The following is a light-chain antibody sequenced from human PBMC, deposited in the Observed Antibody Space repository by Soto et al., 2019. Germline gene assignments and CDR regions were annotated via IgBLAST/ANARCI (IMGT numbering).Light chain of an antibody. CDR2: EDT. Sequence: QSALTQPASVSGSPGQSITISCTGTSSDVGSYNLVSWYQQHPGKAPKLMIYEDTNRPSGVSNRFSGSKSGNTASLTISGLQAEDEADYYCCSYAGSSTFVVFGGGTKLTVL. V-gene: IGLV2-23*02. CDR1: SSDVGSYNL. J-gene: IGLJ2*01. CDR3: CSYAGSSTFVV.